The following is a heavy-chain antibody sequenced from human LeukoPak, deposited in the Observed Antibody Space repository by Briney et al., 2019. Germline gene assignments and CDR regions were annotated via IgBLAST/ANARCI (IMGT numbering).Heavy chain of an antibody. CDR1: GFTFSSYG. V-gene: IGHV3-33*01. D-gene: IGHD3-10*01. CDR3: ARESVLLWFGEVERGYCFDY. Sequence: PGRSLRLSCAASGFTFSSYGMHWVRQAPGKGLEWVSVIWYDGSNKYYADSVKGRFTISRDNSKNTLYLQMNSLRAEDTAVYYCARESVLLWFGEVERGYCFDYWGQGTLVTVSS. CDR2: IWYDGSNK. J-gene: IGHJ4*02.